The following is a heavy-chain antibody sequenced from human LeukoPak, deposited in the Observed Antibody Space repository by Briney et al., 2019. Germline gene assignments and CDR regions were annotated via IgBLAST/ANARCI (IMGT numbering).Heavy chain of an antibody. Sequence: AGGSLRLSCAPPGFTSDDNAMHRVRQAPGKSLGRVSLISCDSGRTYYAESVNCRFTISRDNSKSSLYLQMNSLRAEDTALYYCAKDNSDTASAGEYMDVWGKGTTVTISS. CDR1: GFTSDDNA. J-gene: IGHJ6*03. D-gene: IGHD5-18*01. CDR3: AKDNSDTASAGEYMDV. V-gene: IGHV3-43D*03. CDR2: ISCDSGRT.